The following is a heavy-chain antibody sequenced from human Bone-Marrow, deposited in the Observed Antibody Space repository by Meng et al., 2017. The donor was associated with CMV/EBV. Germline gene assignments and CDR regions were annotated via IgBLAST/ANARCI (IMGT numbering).Heavy chain of an antibody. CDR3: AREGTADDAFDI. CDR1: GFTFSSYS. D-gene: IGHD1/OR15-1a*01. V-gene: IGHV3-21*01. J-gene: IGHJ3*02. Sequence: GESLKISCAASGFTFSSYSMNWVRQAPGKGLEWVSSISSSSSYIYYADSVKGRFTISRDNAKNTLYLQRNSLRAEDTAVYYCAREGTADDAFDIWGQGTMITVSS. CDR2: ISSSSSYI.